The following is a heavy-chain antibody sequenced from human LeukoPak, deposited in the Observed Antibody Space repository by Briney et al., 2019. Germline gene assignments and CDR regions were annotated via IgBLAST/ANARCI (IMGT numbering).Heavy chain of an antibody. Sequence: SETLSLTCTVSGGSISSGGYYWSWIRQPPGKGLEWIGYIYHSGSTYYNSSLKSRLTISVDRSKNQFSLKLSSVTAADTAVYYCARDRVIVPAAPRGYFDSWGQGTLVTVSS. CDR2: IYHSGST. CDR1: GGSISSGGYY. V-gene: IGHV4-30-2*01. J-gene: IGHJ4*02. CDR3: ARDRVIVPAAPRGYFDS. D-gene: IGHD2-2*01.